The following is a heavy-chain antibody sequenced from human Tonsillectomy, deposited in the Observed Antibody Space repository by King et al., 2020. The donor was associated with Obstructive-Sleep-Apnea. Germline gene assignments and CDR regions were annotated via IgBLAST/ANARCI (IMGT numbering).Heavy chain of an antibody. CDR1: GFTFSSYG. V-gene: IGHV3-30*18. J-gene: IGHJ6*02. CDR2: ISYDGSNK. D-gene: IGHD3-22*01. Sequence: VQLVESGGDVVQPGRSLRLSCAASGFTFSSYGMHWVRPAPGKGLEWVAVISYDGSNKYYVDSVKGRFTISRDNSRNTLYLQMNSLRAEDTAVYYCAKDKKGYYDTSGYYVYYYYYGMDVWGQGTTVTVSS. CDR3: AKDKKGYYDTSGYYVYYYYYGMDV.